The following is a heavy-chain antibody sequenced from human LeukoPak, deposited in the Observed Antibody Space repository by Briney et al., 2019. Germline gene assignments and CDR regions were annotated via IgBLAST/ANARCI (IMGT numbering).Heavy chain of an antibody. Sequence: PSETLSLTCAVYGGSFSGYYCSWVRQPPGKGLEWIGEINNSGSTNYNPSLKSRVTISVDTSKNQFSLKLSSVTAADTAVYYCARLGLSTRKYYFDYWGQGTLVTVSS. CDR3: ARLGLSTRKYYFDY. D-gene: IGHD4/OR15-4a*01. V-gene: IGHV4-34*01. CDR2: INNSGST. CDR1: GGSFSGYY. J-gene: IGHJ4*02.